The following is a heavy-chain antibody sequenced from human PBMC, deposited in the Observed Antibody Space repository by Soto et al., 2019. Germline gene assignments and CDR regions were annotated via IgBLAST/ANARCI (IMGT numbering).Heavy chain of an antibody. D-gene: IGHD3-16*02. V-gene: IGHV3-23*01. CDR3: PKDLLLTFGGVIVKGDFDY. Sequence: GGSLRLSCAASGFTFSSYAMSWVRQAPGKGLEWVSAISGSGGSTYYADSVKGRFTISRDNSKNTLYLQMNSLRAEDTAVYYCPKDLLLTFGGVIVKGDFDYWGQGTLVTVSS. CDR1: GFTFSSYA. CDR2: ISGSGGST. J-gene: IGHJ4*02.